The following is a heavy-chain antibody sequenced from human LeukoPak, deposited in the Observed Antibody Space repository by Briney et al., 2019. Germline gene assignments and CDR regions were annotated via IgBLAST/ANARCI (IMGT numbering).Heavy chain of an antibody. V-gene: IGHV1-2*02. J-gene: IGHJ4*02. CDR3: ARAGSTMIVVVITLFDY. Sequence: AASVKVSCKASGYTFTGYYMHWVRQAPGQGLEWMGWINPNSGGTNYAQKFQGRVTMTRDTSISTAYMELSRLRSDDTAVYYCARAGSTMIVVVITLFDYWGQGTLVTVSS. CDR1: GYTFTGYY. CDR2: INPNSGGT. D-gene: IGHD3-22*01.